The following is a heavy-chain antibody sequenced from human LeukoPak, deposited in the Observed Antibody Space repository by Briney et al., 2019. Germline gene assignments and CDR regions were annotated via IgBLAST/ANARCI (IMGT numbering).Heavy chain of an antibody. CDR3: ARGRYNWNDGFDAFDI. J-gene: IGHJ3*02. D-gene: IGHD1-20*01. CDR1: GGSISSGGYY. Sequence: PSETLSLTCTVSGGSISSGGYYWSWIRQHPGKGLEWIVYIYYSGSTYYNPSLKSRVTISVDTSKNQFSLKLSSVTAADTAVYYCARGRYNWNDGFDAFDIWGQGTMVTVSS. V-gene: IGHV4-31*03. CDR2: IYYSGST.